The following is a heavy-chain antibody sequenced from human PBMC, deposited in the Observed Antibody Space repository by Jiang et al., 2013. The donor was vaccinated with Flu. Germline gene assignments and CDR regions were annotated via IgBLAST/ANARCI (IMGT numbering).Heavy chain of an antibody. J-gene: IGHJ3*02. CDR3: ARTATAYDVLDI. Sequence: VSRNSAAWNWIRQSPSRGLEWLGRTYYRSKWYNDYALSVKGRITINPDTSKNQFSLRLSSVIPEDAAVYYCARTATAYDVLDIWGQGTTVTVSS. CDR2: TYYRSKWYN. D-gene: IGHD6-13*01. V-gene: IGHV6-1*01. CDR1: VSRNSAA.